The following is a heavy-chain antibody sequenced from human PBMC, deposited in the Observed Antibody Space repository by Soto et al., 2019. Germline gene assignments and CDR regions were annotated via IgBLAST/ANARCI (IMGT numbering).Heavy chain of an antibody. D-gene: IGHD6-13*01. CDR1: GGSISSSSYY. Sequence: QLPLQESGPGLVKPSETLSLTCTVSGGSISSSSYYWGWIRQPPGKGLEWIGSIYYSGSTYYNPSLKSRVTISVDTSKNQFSLKLSSVTAADTAVYYCASQLAAAGDYWGQGTLVTVSS. J-gene: IGHJ4*02. V-gene: IGHV4-39*01. CDR2: IYYSGST. CDR3: ASQLAAAGDY.